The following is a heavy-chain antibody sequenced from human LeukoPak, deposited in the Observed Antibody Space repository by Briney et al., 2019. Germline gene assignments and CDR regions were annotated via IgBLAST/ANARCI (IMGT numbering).Heavy chain of an antibody. CDR1: GFTFSSYS. V-gene: IGHV3-21*01. D-gene: IGHD6-13*01. CDR2: ISSSSGYI. CDR3: ARVGAGYSSSWYDY. J-gene: IGHJ4*02. Sequence: GGSLRLSCAASGFTFSSYSMNWVRQAPGKGLEWVSSISSSSGYIYYADSVKGRFTISRDNAKNSLYLQMNSLRAEDTAVYYCARVGAGYSSSWYDYWGQGTLVTVSS.